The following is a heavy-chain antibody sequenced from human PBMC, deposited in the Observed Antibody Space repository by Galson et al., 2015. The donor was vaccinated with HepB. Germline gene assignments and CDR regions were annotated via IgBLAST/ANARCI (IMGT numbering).Heavy chain of an antibody. J-gene: IGHJ5*02. V-gene: IGHV1-18*01. CDR1: GYTFTSYG. D-gene: IGHD3-10*01. Sequence: SVKVSCKASGYTFTSYGISWVRQAPGQGLEWMGWISAYNGNTNYAQKLQGRVTMTTDTSTSTAYMELRSLRSDDTAVYYCAREITMVRGVIIKGHNWFDPWGQGTLVTVSS. CDR2: ISAYNGNT. CDR3: AREITMVRGVIIKGHNWFDP.